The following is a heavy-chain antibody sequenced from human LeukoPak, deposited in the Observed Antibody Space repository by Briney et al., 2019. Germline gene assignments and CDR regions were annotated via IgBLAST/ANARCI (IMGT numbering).Heavy chain of an antibody. CDR1: GGTFSSYA. CDR2: IIPIFGTA. Sequence: ASVNVSCKASGGTFSSYAISWVRQAPGQGLEWMGGIIPIFGTANYAQKFQGRVTITADESTSTAYMELSSLRSEDTAVYYCASRLGYCSSTSCYVPFDYWGQGTLVTVSS. D-gene: IGHD2-2*01. CDR3: ASRLGYCSSTSCYVPFDY. V-gene: IGHV1-69*13. J-gene: IGHJ4*02.